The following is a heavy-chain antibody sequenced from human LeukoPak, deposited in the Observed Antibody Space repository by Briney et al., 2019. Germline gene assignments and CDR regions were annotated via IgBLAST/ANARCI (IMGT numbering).Heavy chain of an antibody. Sequence: SVKVSCKASGGTFSSYAISWVRQAPGQGLEWMGGIIPIFGTANYAQKFQGRVTITTDESTSTAYMELSSLRSEDTAVYYCAREDYGGNLGYFDYWGQGTLVTVSS. D-gene: IGHD4-23*01. CDR2: IIPIFGTA. J-gene: IGHJ4*02. CDR1: GGTFSSYA. CDR3: AREDYGGNLGYFDY. V-gene: IGHV1-69*05.